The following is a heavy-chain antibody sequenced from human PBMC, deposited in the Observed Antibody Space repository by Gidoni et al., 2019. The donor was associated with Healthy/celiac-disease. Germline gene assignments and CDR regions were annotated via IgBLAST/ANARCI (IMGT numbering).Heavy chain of an antibody. D-gene: IGHD1-1*01. Sequence: QLQLQESGPGLVKPSETLSLTCTVSGGSISSSSYYWGWIRQPPGKGLEWIWSIYYSGSTYYNPSLKSRVTISVDTSKNQFSLKLSSVTAADTAVYYCARDRGGEMATTLQLGTIDYWGQGTLVTVSS. CDR1: GGSISSSSYY. J-gene: IGHJ4*02. CDR2: IYYSGST. V-gene: IGHV4-39*07. CDR3: ARDRGGEMATTLQLGTIDY.